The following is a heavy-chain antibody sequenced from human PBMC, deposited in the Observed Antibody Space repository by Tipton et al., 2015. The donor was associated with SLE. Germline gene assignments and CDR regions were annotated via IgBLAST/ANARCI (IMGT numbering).Heavy chain of an antibody. CDR1: GGSISSYY. Sequence: TLSLTCTVSGGSISSYYWSWIRQPPEKGLEWIGYIYYSGSTNYNPSLKSRVTISVDTSKNQFSLKLSSVTAADTAVYYCARDQHVSGSFDYWGQGTLVTVSS. J-gene: IGHJ4*02. CDR3: ARDQHVSGSFDY. V-gene: IGHV4-59*01. D-gene: IGHD3-10*01. CDR2: IYYSGST.